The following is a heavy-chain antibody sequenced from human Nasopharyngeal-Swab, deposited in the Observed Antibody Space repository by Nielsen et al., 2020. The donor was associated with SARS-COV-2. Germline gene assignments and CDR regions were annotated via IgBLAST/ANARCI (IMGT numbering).Heavy chain of an antibody. CDR3: AKDTYYDSSGYFLFGYAFDI. D-gene: IGHD3-22*01. CDR2: ISGSGGST. Sequence: GESLKISCAASGFTFSSYAMSWVRQAPGKGLEWVSAISGSGGSTYYADSVKGRFTISRDNSKNPLYLQMNSLRAEDTAVYYCAKDTYYDSSGYFLFGYAFDIWGQGTMVTVSS. J-gene: IGHJ3*02. V-gene: IGHV3-23*01. CDR1: GFTFSSYA.